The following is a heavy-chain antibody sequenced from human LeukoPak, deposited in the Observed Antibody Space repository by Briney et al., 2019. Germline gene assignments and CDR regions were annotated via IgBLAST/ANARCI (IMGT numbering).Heavy chain of an antibody. CDR1: GFTFSSYS. J-gene: IGHJ4*02. V-gene: IGHV3-21*01. CDR3: ARGEWSSSPFDY. Sequence: KTGGSLRLSCAASGFTFSSYSMNRVRQAPGKGLEWVSFISSSSSYIYYADSVKGRFTISRDNARNSLYLQLNSLRAEDTALYYCARGEWSSSPFDYWGQGTLATVSS. D-gene: IGHD6-6*01. CDR2: ISSSSSYI.